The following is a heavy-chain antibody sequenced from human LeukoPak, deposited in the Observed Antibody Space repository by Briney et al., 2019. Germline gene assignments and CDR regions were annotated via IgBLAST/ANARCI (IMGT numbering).Heavy chain of an antibody. CDR3: AKDFGWISAAGTFDY. D-gene: IGHD6-13*01. CDR1: GFTFSSYG. J-gene: IGHJ4*02. V-gene: IGHV3-30*02. Sequence: PGGSLRLSCAASGFTFSSYGMHWVRQAPGKGLEWVAFIRYDGSNKYYADSVKGRFTISRDNSKNTLYLQMNSLRAEDTAVYYCAKDFGWISAAGTFDYWGQGTLVTVSS. CDR2: IRYDGSNK.